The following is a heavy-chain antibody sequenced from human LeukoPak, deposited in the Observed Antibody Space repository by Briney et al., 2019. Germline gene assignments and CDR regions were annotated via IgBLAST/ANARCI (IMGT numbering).Heavy chain of an antibody. CDR3: ARQIWGSSWAFDI. J-gene: IGHJ3*02. V-gene: IGHV4-38-2*01. CDR1: GYSISSGYY. D-gene: IGHD6-13*01. Sequence: SETLSLTXAVSGYSISSGYYWGWIRQPPGKGLEWIGSIYHSGSTYYNPSLKSRVTISVDTSKNQFSLKLSSVTAADTAVYYCARQIWGSSWAFDIWGQGTMVTVSS. CDR2: IYHSGST.